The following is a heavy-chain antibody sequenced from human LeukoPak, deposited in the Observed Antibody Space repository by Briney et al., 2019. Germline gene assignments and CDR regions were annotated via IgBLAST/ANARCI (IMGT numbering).Heavy chain of an antibody. CDR1: EFTFSGYW. Sequence: PGGSLRLSCVASEFTFSGYWMSWVRQAPGKGLEWVANIKQDGSGKHYVDSVKGRFTISRDNAKNSLYLQMNSLRAEDTAVYYCARDEDGWSSPDYWGQGTLVTVSA. CDR2: IKQDGSGK. V-gene: IGHV3-7*01. J-gene: IGHJ4*02. CDR3: ARDEDGWSSPDY. D-gene: IGHD3-10*01.